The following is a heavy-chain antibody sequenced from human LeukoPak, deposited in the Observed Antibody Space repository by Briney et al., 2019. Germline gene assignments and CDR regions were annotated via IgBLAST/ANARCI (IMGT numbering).Heavy chain of an antibody. Sequence: SQTLSLTCAISGDSVSSNSAGWNWIRQSPSRGLEWQGRTYYRSKWYNDYSVSVKSRITINPDTSKNQFSLQLNSVTPEDTAVYYCARDPNYYYGLDVWGQGTTVTVSS. CDR2: TYYRSKWYN. CDR3: ARDPNYYYGLDV. CDR1: GDSVSSNSAG. J-gene: IGHJ6*02. V-gene: IGHV6-1*01.